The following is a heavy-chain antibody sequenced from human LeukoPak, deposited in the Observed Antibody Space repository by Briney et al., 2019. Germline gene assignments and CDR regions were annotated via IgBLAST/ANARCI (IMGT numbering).Heavy chain of an antibody. J-gene: IGHJ4*02. CDR2: INPNSGET. D-gene: IGHD3-9*01. CDR1: GSTFTGAY. V-gene: IGHV1-2*02. CDR3: ARVLFNSGYDY. Sequence: GASVKVSCKTSGSTFTGAYMHWVRQAPGQGLEWMGWINPNSGETESAQKFQGRVTMTRDTSISTVYMDLGGLRSDDTAVYYCARVLFNSGYDYWGQGSLVTVSS.